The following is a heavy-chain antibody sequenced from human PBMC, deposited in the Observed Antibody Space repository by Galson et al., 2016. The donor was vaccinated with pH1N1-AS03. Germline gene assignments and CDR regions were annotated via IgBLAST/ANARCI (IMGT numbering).Heavy chain of an antibody. CDR1: GFTVSSNC. J-gene: IGHJ4*02. CDR2: IYTGGTT. Sequence: SLRLSCAASGFTVSSNCMSWVRQAPGKGLEWVSVIYTGGTTQYADSVKGRFTISRDNSKNMLYLQMNSLRAEDTAVYYCARRSVAEMASGWAWGFDYWGQGTLVTVSS. D-gene: IGHD5-24*01. V-gene: IGHV3-66*01. CDR3: ARRSVAEMASGWAWGFDY.